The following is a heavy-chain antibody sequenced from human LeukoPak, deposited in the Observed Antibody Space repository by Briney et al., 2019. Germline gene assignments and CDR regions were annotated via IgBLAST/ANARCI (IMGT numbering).Heavy chain of an antibody. CDR3: ARHPAYCSSTSFSNNWFDP. Sequence: PGGSLRLSCAASGFTFSSYAMSWIRQPPGKGLEWIGEINHSGSTNYNPSLKSRVTISVDTSKNQFSLKLSSVTAADTAVYYCARHPAYCSSTSFSNNWFDPWGQGTLVTVSS. CDR2: INHSGST. D-gene: IGHD2-2*01. CDR1: GFTFSSYA. J-gene: IGHJ5*02. V-gene: IGHV4-34*01.